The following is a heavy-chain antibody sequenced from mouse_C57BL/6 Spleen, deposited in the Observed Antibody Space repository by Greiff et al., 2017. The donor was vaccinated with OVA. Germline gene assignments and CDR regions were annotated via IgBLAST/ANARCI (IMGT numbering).Heavy chain of an antibody. Sequence: EVKLMESGGGLVKPGGSLKLSCAASGFTFSDYGMHWVRQAPEKGLEWVAYVSSGSSTIYYADTVKGRFTISRDNAKNTLFLQMTSLRSEDTAMYYCARVGRIYDGYPLYAMDYWGQGTSVTVSS. V-gene: IGHV5-17*01. D-gene: IGHD2-3*01. CDR3: ARVGRIYDGYPLYAMDY. CDR2: VSSGSSTI. J-gene: IGHJ4*01. CDR1: GFTFSDYG.